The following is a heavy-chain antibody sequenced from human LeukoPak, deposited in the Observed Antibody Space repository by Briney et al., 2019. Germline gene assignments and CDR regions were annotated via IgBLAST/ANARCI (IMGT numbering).Heavy chain of an antibody. Sequence: ASVKVSCKASGYTFTSYYMHWVRQAPGQGLAWMGIINPSGGSTSYAQKFQGRVTMTRDTSTSTVYMELSSLRSEDTAVYYCARDSSSWEFDYWGQGTLVTVSS. J-gene: IGHJ4*02. D-gene: IGHD6-13*01. V-gene: IGHV1-46*01. CDR3: ARDSSSWEFDY. CDR2: INPSGGST. CDR1: GYTFTSYY.